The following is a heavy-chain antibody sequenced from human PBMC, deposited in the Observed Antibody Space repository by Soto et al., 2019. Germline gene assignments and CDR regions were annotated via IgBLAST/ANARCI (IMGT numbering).Heavy chain of an antibody. Sequence: QLQLQESGPGLVKPSETLSLTCTVSRGSISSSSYYWGWIRQPPGKGLEWIGSIYYSGSTYYNPSLKSRVTISVDTSKNQFSLKLSSVTAADTAVYYCARHGYCSGGSCYSNWFDPWGQGTLVTVSS. D-gene: IGHD2-15*01. J-gene: IGHJ5*02. CDR2: IYYSGST. V-gene: IGHV4-39*01. CDR1: RGSISSSSYY. CDR3: ARHGYCSGGSCYSNWFDP.